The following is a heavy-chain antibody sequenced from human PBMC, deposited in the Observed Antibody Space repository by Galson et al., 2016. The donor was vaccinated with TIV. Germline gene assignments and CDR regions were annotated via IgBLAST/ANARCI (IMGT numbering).Heavy chain of an antibody. CDR1: GHSLNELV. D-gene: IGHD3-22*01. V-gene: IGHV1-24*01. CDR3: ATVAWFPGLSLDS. CDR2: FDPEAGRT. Sequence: SVKVSCKVSGHSLNELVIHWVRQAPGKGLEWMGGFDPEAGRTIYAQKFHGRVTVTEGTATDTAYMEVNNLRSDDTAVYYCATVAWFPGLSLDSWGQGTLVTVSS. J-gene: IGHJ4*02.